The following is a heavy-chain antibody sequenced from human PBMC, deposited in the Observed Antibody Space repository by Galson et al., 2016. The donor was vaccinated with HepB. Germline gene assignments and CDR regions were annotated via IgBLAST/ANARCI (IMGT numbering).Heavy chain of an antibody. J-gene: IGHJ3*02. Sequence: SLRLSCAASGFTLDHYAMHWVRQAPGKGLEWVSGISWNSGSIGYADSVKGRFTISRDNAKNSLYLQMNSLRAGDTALYYCAKDSGAYYYDSRGYRRNAFDIWGQGTMVTVSS. CDR2: ISWNSGSI. V-gene: IGHV3-9*01. CDR1: GFTLDHYA. CDR3: AKDSGAYYYDSRGYRRNAFDI. D-gene: IGHD3-22*01.